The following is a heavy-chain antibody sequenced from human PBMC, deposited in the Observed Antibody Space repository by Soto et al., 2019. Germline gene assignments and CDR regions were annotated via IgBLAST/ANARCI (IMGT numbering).Heavy chain of an antibody. V-gene: IGHV3-64*01. CDR2: ISSNGVGT. CDR3: ARRARPDFYYMDV. Sequence: GRPLRLSCAASGFTLSGYATDWVRQAPGKGLEYVSGISSNGVGTYYANSVQGRFTISRDNSKNTVYLQMGSLRPEDMAVYYCARRARPDFYYMDVWGKGTTVTVSS. J-gene: IGHJ6*03. D-gene: IGHD6-6*01. CDR1: GFTLSGYA.